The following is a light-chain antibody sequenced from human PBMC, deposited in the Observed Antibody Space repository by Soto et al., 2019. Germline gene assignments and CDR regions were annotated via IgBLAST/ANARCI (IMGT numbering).Light chain of an antibody. Sequence: IQRTQSPSSLSASVGDRVTITCRASQGISNYLAWYQQKPGKVPKLLIYAASTLQSGVPSRFSGSGSGTDFTLTISSLQPEDSASYYCQQYYNSVLTFGGGTKVDIK. CDR3: QQYYNSVLT. V-gene: IGKV1-27*01. J-gene: IGKJ4*01. CDR2: AAS. CDR1: QGISNY.